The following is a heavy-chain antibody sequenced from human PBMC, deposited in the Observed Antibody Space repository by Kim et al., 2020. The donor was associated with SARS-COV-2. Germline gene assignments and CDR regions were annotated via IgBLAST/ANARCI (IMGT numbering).Heavy chain of an antibody. CDR3: ARELYDYGDQYYYYYGMDV. D-gene: IGHD4-17*01. J-gene: IGHJ6*02. Sequence: SETLSLTCTVSGGSVSSGSYYWSWIRQPPGKGLEWIGYIYYSGSTNYNPSLKSRVTISVDTSKNQFSLKLSSVTAADTAVYYCARELYDYGDQYYYYYGMDVWGQGTTVTVSS. V-gene: IGHV4-61*01. CDR2: IYYSGST. CDR1: GGSVSSGSYY.